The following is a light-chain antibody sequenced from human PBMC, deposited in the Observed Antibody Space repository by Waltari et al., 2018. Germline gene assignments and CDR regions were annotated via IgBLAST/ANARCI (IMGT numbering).Light chain of an antibody. J-gene: IGKJ2*01. CDR3: QQYGSSILYT. CDR1: QSLTKRY. Sequence: VLTQSPGTLSLSPGERATLSCRSSQSLTKRYLAWYQQKPGQAPRLLIYGASSRAAGTPDRFSGSGSVTDYILTISRLEPDDCAVYYCQQYGSSILYTFGQGTKLEIK. V-gene: IGKV3-20*01. CDR2: GAS.